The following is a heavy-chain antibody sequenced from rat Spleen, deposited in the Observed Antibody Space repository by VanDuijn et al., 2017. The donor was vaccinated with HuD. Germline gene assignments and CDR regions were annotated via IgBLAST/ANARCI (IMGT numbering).Heavy chain of an antibody. CDR3: VRQDTSGYANWFGF. V-gene: IGHV5-25*01. CDR1: GFTFSNFD. CDR2: ITTGGAIT. J-gene: IGHJ3*01. Sequence: EVQLVESGGGLVQPGRSLKLSCVASGFTFSNFDMAWVRQAPTKGLEWVASITTGGAITSYRDSVKGRFTISRDTTKSTLYLQMDSLRSEDTATYYCVRQDTSGYANWFGFWGQGTLVTVSS. D-gene: IGHD4-3*01.